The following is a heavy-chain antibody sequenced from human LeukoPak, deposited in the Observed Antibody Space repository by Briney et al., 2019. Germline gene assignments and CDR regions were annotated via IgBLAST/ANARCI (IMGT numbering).Heavy chain of an antibody. CDR1: GFTFISYS. D-gene: IGHD1-26*01. CDR2: ISSSGSYS. Sequence: GGSLRLTSAASGFTFISYSMNWVRQAPGEGLEWVSSISSSGSYSYYADSVKGRFTISRDNGKNSLYLQMNSLTAEDKAVYYCARDGGIYSGSYYFDYWGKGTLVTVSS. CDR3: ARDGGIYSGSYYFDY. V-gene: IGHV3-21*01. J-gene: IGHJ4*02.